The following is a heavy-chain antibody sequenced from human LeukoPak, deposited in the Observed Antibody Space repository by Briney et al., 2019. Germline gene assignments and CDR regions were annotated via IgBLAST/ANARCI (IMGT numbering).Heavy chain of an antibody. CDR3: ARFSEDTGPYYFDY. CDR2: ISSSSSYI. Sequence: GGSLRLSCAASGFTFSSYSMNWVRQAPGKGLEWVSSISSSSSYIYYADSVKGRFTISRDNAKNSLYLQMNSLRAEDTAVYYCARFSEDTGPYYFDYWGQGTLVTVSS. J-gene: IGHJ4*02. D-gene: IGHD1-14*01. CDR1: GFTFSSYS. V-gene: IGHV3-21*01.